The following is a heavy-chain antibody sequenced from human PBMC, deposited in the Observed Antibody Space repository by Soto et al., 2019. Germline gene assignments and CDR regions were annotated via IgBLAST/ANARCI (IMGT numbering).Heavy chain of an antibody. CDR1: CGSFSGYY. CDR3: AIHHCSSTSSYYYYMDV. D-gene: IGHD2-2*01. J-gene: IGHJ6*03. CDR2: INHSGST. V-gene: IGHV4-34*01. Sequence: PSETLSLTCAVYCGSFSGYYWSWIRQPPGKGLEWIGEINHSGSTNYNPSLKSRVTISVDTSKNQFSLKLSSVTAADTAVYYCAIHHCSSTSSYYYYMDVWGKGTTVTVSS.